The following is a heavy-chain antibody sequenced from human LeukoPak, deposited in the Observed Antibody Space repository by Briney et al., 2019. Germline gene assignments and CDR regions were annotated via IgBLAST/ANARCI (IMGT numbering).Heavy chain of an antibody. CDR3: ARDAIIGGILV. J-gene: IGHJ4*02. V-gene: IGHV3-21*01. CDR1: GFTFSSYT. Sequence: GESLRLSCAASGFTFSSYTMNWVRQAPGKGLEWVSSITSIGGYIYYADSVKRRFTISRDNAKNSLYLQMNSLRAEDTAVYYCARDAIIGGILVWGQGTLVTVSS. CDR2: ITSIGGYI. D-gene: IGHD3-16*02.